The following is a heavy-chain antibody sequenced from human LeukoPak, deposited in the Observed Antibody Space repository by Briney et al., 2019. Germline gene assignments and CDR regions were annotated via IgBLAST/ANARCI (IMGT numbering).Heavy chain of an antibody. J-gene: IGHJ4*02. CDR3: VKVVGDFNF. Sequence: PGGSLRLSCTASGFTFTTYAMSWVRQAPGKGLEWVAAIKSSDNSAYYIDSVKGRFTISRDNSKNTLFLQMNSLRAEDTAVYYCVKVVGDFNFWGQGTLVTVSS. V-gene: IGHV3-23*01. CDR1: GFTFTTYA. CDR2: IKSSDNSA. D-gene: IGHD4-17*01.